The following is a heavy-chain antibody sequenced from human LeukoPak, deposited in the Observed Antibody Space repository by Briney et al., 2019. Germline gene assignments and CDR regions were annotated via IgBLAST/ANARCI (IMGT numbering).Heavy chain of an antibody. CDR1: GFTFSSYW. CDR3: ARDRRHGTAYFDY. V-gene: IGHV3-7*03. CDR2: IKQDGSEK. J-gene: IGHJ4*02. D-gene: IGHD1-7*01. Sequence: PGGSLRLSCAASGFTFSSYWMSWVRQAPGKGLEWVANIKQDGSEKYYVDSVKGRFTISRDNAKNSLYLQMNSLRAEDTAVYYCARDRRHGTAYFDYWGQGTLVTVSS.